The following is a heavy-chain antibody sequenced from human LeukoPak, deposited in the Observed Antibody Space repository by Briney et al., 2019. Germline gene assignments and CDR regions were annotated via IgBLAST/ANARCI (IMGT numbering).Heavy chain of an antibody. CDR1: SGSISTSNYY. Sequence: SETLSLTCTVSSGSISTSNYYWGWVRQPPGKALEWIGNIFYSGSTYYSPSLKSRVTISLDTSRNQFSLKLNSVTAADTAVYYCAKSNGYGLIDIWGRGTMVTVSS. J-gene: IGHJ3*02. D-gene: IGHD3-10*01. CDR3: AKSNGYGLIDI. CDR2: IFYSGST. V-gene: IGHV4-39*07.